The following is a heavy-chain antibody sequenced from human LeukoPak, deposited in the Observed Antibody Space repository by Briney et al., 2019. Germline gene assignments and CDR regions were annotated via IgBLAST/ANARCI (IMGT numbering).Heavy chain of an antibody. CDR1: GGTFSSYA. Sequence: ASVKVSCKASGGTFSSYAISRVRQAPGQGLEWMGRIIPILGIANYAQKFQGRVTITADKSTSTAYMELSSLRSEDTAVYYCAKTRRISAYDSTPSRGLDYWGQGTLVTVSS. D-gene: IGHD3-22*01. J-gene: IGHJ4*02. V-gene: IGHV1-69*04. CDR2: IIPILGIA. CDR3: AKTRRISAYDSTPSRGLDY.